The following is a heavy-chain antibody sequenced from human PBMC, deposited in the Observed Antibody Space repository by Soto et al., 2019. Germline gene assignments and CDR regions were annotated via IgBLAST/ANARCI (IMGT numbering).Heavy chain of an antibody. CDR3: ARETYYYGSGSYEVIYYGMDV. J-gene: IGHJ6*02. V-gene: IGHV1-69*13. D-gene: IGHD3-10*01. CDR1: GGTFSSYA. Sequence: AASVKVSCKASGGTFSSYAISWGRQAPGQGLEWMGGIIPIFGTANYAQKFQGRVTITADESTSTAYMELSSLRSDDTAVYYCARETYYYGSGSYEVIYYGMDVWGQGTTVTVSS. CDR2: IIPIFGTA.